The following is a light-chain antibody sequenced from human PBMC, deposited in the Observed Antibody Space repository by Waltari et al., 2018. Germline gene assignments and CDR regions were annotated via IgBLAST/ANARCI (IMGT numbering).Light chain of an antibody. CDR3: SSYTSVNTVV. CDR1: SSDVGAYNY. CDR2: DVS. Sequence: QSALTQPASVSGSPGQSITISCTGSSSDVGAYNYVSWYQHHSGKAPQLIISDVSDRPSGVSDRFSGSKSGHTASLSISGLRADDEANYYCSSYTSVNTVVFGGGTKVTVL. V-gene: IGLV2-14*03. J-gene: IGLJ2*01.